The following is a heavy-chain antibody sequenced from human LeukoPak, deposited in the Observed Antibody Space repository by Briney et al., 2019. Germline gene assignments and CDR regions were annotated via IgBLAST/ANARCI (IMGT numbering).Heavy chain of an antibody. CDR1: GFTFSSYG. CDR2: IWYDGSNK. V-gene: IGHV3-33*01. J-gene: IGHJ4*02. CDR3: ARDQTPYYDSSGYYYGADY. D-gene: IGHD3-22*01. Sequence: GRSLRLSCAASGFTFSSYGMHWVRQAPGKGLEWVAVIWYDGSNKFYADSVKGRFTISRDNSKNTLYLQMNSLRAEDTAVYYCARDQTPYYDSSGYYYGADYWGQGTLVTVSS.